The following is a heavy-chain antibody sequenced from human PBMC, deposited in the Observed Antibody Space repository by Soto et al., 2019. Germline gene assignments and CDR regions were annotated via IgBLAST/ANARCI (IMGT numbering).Heavy chain of an antibody. J-gene: IGHJ4*02. V-gene: IGHV1-46*01. Sequence: GASVKVSCKASGYTFTSYYMHWVRQAPGQGLEWMGIINPSGGSTSYAQKFQGRVTMTRDTSTSTVYMELSSLRSEDTAVYYCAREGDYYDSSGYSFDYWGQGTLVTVSS. CDR2: INPSGGST. CDR3: AREGDYYDSSGYSFDY. CDR1: GYTFTSYY. D-gene: IGHD3-22*01.